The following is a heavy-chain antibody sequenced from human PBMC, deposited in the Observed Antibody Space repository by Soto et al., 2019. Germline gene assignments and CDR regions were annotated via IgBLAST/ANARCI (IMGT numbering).Heavy chain of an antibody. D-gene: IGHD2-2*01. V-gene: IGHV3-30*03. CDR1: GFTFSSYG. CDR3: ASAVAPYCSRTSCESNFDY. J-gene: IGHJ4*02. Sequence: GGSLRLSCAASGFTFSSYGMHWVRQAPGKGLEWVAVISYDGSNKYYADSVKGRFTISRDNSKNTLYLQMNSLRAEDTAVYYCASAVAPYCSRTSCESNFDYWGQGTLVTVSS. CDR2: ISYDGSNK.